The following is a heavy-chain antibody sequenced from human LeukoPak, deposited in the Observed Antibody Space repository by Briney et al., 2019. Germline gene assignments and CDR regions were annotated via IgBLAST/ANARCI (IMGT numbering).Heavy chain of an antibody. CDR3: AKDRRYQLLGGWFDP. CDR2: ISGSGGST. CDR1: GFTFSSYA. V-gene: IGHV3-23*01. D-gene: IGHD2-2*01. J-gene: IGHJ5*02. Sequence: GGSLRPSCAASGFTFSSYAMSWVRQAPGKGLEWVSAISGSGGSTYYADSVKGRFTISRDNSKNTLYLQMNSLRAEDTAVYYCAKDRRYQLLGGWFDPWGQGTLVTVSS.